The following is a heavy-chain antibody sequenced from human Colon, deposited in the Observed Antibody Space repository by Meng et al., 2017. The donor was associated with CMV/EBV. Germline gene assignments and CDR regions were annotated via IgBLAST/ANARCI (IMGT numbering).Heavy chain of an antibody. CDR2: IREDGSEK. V-gene: IGHV3-7*01. Sequence: GGFLRLSCAASGFTFSTYWMSWVRQAPGKGLEWVANIREDGSEKYYADSVKGLFTLSRDNAENSLDLQMINLRVEDTAVYYCARLVVGDNDYFDYWGQGTLVTVSS. CDR3: ARLVVGDNDYFDY. CDR1: GFTFSTYW. J-gene: IGHJ4*02. D-gene: IGHD2-15*01.